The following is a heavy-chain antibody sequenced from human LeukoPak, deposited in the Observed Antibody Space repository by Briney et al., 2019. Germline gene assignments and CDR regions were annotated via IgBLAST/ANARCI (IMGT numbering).Heavy chain of an antibody. CDR3: ARFRPPMIVVVITKRGAFDI. CDR1: GDSVSRDGAG. Sequence: SQTLSLTCAISGDSVSRDGAGWNWIRQSPSRGLEWLGRTYYRSKWYNDYAESVKSRITINADTSKNQFSLELSSVTAADTAVYYCARFRPPMIVVVITKRGAFDIWGQGTMVTVSS. D-gene: IGHD3-22*01. V-gene: IGHV6-1*01. CDR2: TYYRSKWYN. J-gene: IGHJ3*02.